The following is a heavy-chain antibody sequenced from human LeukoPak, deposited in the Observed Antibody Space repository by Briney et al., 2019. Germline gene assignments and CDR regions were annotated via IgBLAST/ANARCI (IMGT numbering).Heavy chain of an antibody. V-gene: IGHV3-66*01. D-gene: IGHD6-19*01. CDR2: IYSGGST. CDR3: ARDGDHSSSGWWGPEDY. CDR1: GITVSSNY. J-gene: IGHJ4*02. Sequence: PGGSLRLSCAASGITVSSNYVSWVRQAPGKGLEWVSVIYSGGSTYYEDSVKGRFTISRDNSKNTLYLQMNSLRAEDTAVYYCARDGDHSSSGWWGPEDYWGQGSLVTVSS.